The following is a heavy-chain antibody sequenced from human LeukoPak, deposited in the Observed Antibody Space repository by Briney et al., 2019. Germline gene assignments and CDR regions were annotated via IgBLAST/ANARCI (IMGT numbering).Heavy chain of an antibody. CDR2: IYPGDSDT. D-gene: IGHD7-27*01. CDR3: ARGLNWGHDAFDI. CDR1: GYSFTSYW. V-gene: IGHV5-51*01. Sequence: RGESLKISCKGSGYSFTSYWIGWVRQMPGKGLEWMGIIYPGDSDTRYSPSFQGQVTISTDKSISTAYLQWSSLKASDTAMYYCARGLNWGHDAFDIWGQGTMVTVSS. J-gene: IGHJ3*02.